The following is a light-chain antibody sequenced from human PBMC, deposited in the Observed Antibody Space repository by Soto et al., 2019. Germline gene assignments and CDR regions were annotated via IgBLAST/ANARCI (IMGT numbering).Light chain of an antibody. V-gene: IGLV2-8*01. CDR1: SSDVGGENY. CDR2: EVT. Sequence: QSALTQPASVSGSPGQSVTISCTGTSSDVGGENYVSWYQQHPGRAPKLMIYEVTKRPLGVPDRFSGSKSGNTASLTVSGLQAEDEADYYCSSYAGSNNPYVFGTGTKLTVL. J-gene: IGLJ1*01. CDR3: SSYAGSNNPYV.